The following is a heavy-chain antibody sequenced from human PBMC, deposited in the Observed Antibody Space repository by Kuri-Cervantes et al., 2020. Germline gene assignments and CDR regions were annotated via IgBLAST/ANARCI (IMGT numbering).Heavy chain of an antibody. Sequence: GESLKISCAASGFTFSSYAMHWVRQAPGKGLEWVAVISYDGSNKYYADSVKGRFTISRDNSKNTLYLQMNSLRAEDTAVYYCARDQGLAYYDFWSGYSNGAFDIWGQGTMVTVSS. CDR2: ISYDGSNK. V-gene: IGHV3-30-3*01. CDR3: ARDQGLAYYDFWSGYSNGAFDI. CDR1: GFTFSSYA. J-gene: IGHJ3*02. D-gene: IGHD3-3*01.